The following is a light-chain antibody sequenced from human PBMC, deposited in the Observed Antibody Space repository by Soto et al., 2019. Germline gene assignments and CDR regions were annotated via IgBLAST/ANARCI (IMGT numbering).Light chain of an antibody. V-gene: IGLV7-43*01. CDR2: TTN. J-gene: IGLJ3*02. CDR3: LLCYGGGHLV. Sequence: QAVVTQEPSLTVSPGGTVTLTCSSSTGAVTSGNYPSWFQQKPGQTPRTLIYTTNSRHSWTPARFSGSLLGGKAALTLPAVRPEAEADYFGLLCYGGGHLVSGGGTQLTVL. CDR1: TGAVTSGNY.